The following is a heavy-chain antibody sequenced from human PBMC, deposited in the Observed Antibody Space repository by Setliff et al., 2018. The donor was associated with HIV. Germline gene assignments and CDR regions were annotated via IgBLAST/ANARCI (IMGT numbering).Heavy chain of an antibody. Sequence: PSETLSLTCTVSGDSIFSGTYYWSWIRQPAGKGLEWIGHIYTSGSTNYNPSLKSRVTISVDTSKNQFSLKLSSVTAADTAVYFCARGTRSSVDWFDPWGQGTLVTVSS. CDR2: IYTSGST. CDR3: ARGTRSSVDWFDP. V-gene: IGHV4-61*09. D-gene: IGHD2-2*01. J-gene: IGHJ5*02. CDR1: GDSIFSGTYY.